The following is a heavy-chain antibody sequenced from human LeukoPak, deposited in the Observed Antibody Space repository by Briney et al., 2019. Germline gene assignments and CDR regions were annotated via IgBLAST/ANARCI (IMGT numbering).Heavy chain of an antibody. J-gene: IGHJ4*02. CDR2: ISSSGSTI. CDR3: ATGYDSSGYYGDYFDY. V-gene: IGHV3-11*01. CDR1: GFTFSDYY. D-gene: IGHD3-22*01. Sequence: GRSLRLSCAASGFTFSDYYMSWIRQAPGKGLEWVSYISSSGSTIYYADSVKGRFTISRDNAKNSLYLQMNSLRAEDTAVYYCATGYDSSGYYGDYFDYWGQGTLVTVSS.